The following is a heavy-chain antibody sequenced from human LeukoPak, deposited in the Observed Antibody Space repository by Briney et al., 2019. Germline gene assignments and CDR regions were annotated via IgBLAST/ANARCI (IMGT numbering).Heavy chain of an antibody. CDR2: ISSSSSYI. V-gene: IGHV3-21*01. J-gene: IGHJ4*02. CDR3: ARELRSTMIVVPAIFDY. Sequence: GGSLRLSCAASGFTFSSYSMNWVRQAPGKGLEWVSSISSSSSYIYYADSVKGRFTISRDNAKNSLYLQMNSLRAEDTAVYYCARELRSTMIVVPAIFDYWGQGTLVTVSS. D-gene: IGHD3-22*01. CDR1: GFTFSSYS.